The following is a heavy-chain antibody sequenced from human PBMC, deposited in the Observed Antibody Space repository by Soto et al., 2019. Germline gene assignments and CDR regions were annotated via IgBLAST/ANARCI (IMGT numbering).Heavy chain of an antibody. J-gene: IGHJ4*02. Sequence: PGESLKISCKGSGYSFTSYWLGWVRQMPGKGLEWMGIIYPGDSDTRYSPSFQGQVTISADKSISTAYLQWSSLKASDTAMYYCARHAIIAAAGLDYWGQGTLVTVSS. D-gene: IGHD6-13*01. CDR1: GYSFTSYW. V-gene: IGHV5-51*01. CDR2: IYPGDSDT. CDR3: ARHAIIAAAGLDY.